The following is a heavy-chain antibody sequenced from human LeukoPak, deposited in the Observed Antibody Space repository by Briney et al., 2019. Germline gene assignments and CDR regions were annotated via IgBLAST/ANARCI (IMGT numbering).Heavy chain of an antibody. CDR1: GFTFSSYG. V-gene: IGHV3-30*02. CDR3: AKEPPPYDSSGSPGY. J-gene: IGHJ4*02. Sequence: GGSLRLSCAASGFTFSSYGMHWVRQAPGKGLEWVAFIRYDGSNKYYADSVKGRFTISRDNSKNTLYLQMNSLRAEDTAVYYCAKEPPPYDSSGSPGYWGQGTLVTVSS. CDR2: IRYDGSNK. D-gene: IGHD3-22*01.